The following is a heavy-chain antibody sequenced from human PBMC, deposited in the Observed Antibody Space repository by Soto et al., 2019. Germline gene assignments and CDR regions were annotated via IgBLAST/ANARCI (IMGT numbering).Heavy chain of an antibody. CDR2: IHYSGST. Sequence: SETLSLTCAVSGGSISSGGYSWSWIRQPPGKGLEWIGNIHYSGSTYYDSSLQSRVTISIDTSKNQFSLKLSSVTATDTAVYYCASQHYYDSSGYYVVYWGQGTLVTVS. V-gene: IGHV4-30-2*03. CDR3: ASQHYYDSSGYYVVY. D-gene: IGHD3-22*01. J-gene: IGHJ4*02. CDR1: GGSISSGGYS.